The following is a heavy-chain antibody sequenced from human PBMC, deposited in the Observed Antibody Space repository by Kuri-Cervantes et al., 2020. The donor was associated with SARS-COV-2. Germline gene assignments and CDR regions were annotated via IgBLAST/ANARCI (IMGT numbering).Heavy chain of an antibody. J-gene: IGHJ6*03. D-gene: IGHD3-10*01. V-gene: IGHV4-59*11. CDR1: GGSISSHH. CDR2: IYYTGST. CDR3: ATNSVSDSYSNGDMDV. Sequence: SETLSLTCTVSGGSISSHHWSWIRQPPGKGLEWVGFIYYTGSTNYNPSLRGRLTIAVDTSTNQVSPKLTSVTAADTAVYYCATNSVSDSYSNGDMDVWGKGTTVTVSS.